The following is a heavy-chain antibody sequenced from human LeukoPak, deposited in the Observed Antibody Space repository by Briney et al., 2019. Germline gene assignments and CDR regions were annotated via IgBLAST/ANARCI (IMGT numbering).Heavy chain of an antibody. J-gene: IGHJ3*02. CDR2: IKQDGSEK. D-gene: IGHD4-17*01. V-gene: IGHV3-7*01. Sequence: GGSLRLSCAASGFTFSSYWMGWVRQAPGKGPEWVANIKQDGSEKYYVDSVKGRFTISRDNAKNSLYLQMNSLRAEDTAVYYCARGGATVTSRARTHRLGSRAFDIWGQGTMVTVSS. CDR1: GFTFSSYW. CDR3: ARGGATVTSRARTHRLGSRAFDI.